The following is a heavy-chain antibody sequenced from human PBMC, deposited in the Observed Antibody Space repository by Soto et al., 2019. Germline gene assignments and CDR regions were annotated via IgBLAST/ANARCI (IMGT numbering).Heavy chain of an antibody. CDR3: ARDWHDKYY. Sequence: QVQLVESGGGVVQPGRSLRLSCAASGFRFSDYGMHWVRQAPGKGPEWVALISFDGSNNYYADSVKGRFTISRDNSKNTLYLQMNSLRAKDTAVYYCARDWHDKYYWGPGTLVIGSA. CDR1: GFRFSDYG. V-gene: IGHV3-30*03. CDR2: ISFDGSNN. D-gene: IGHD3-22*01. J-gene: IGHJ4*02.